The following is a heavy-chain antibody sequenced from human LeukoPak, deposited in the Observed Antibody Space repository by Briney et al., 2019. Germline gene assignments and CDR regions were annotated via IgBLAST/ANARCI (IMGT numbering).Heavy chain of an antibody. CDR2: INPNSGGT. J-gene: IGHJ5*02. D-gene: IGHD3-9*01. V-gene: IGHV1-2*02. CDR3: ARGQYYDILTGYHEAWFDP. CDR1: GYTFTGYY. Sequence: ASVKVSCKASGYTFTGYYMHWVRQAPGQGLEWMGWINPNSGGTNYAQKFQGRVTMTRDTSISTAYMELSRLRSDDTAVYYCARGQYYDILTGYHEAWFDPWGLGTLVTVSS.